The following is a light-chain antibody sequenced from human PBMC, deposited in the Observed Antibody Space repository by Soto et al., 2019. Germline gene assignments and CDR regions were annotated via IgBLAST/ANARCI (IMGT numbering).Light chain of an antibody. J-gene: IGLJ3*02. CDR2: EDN. CDR1: SGNIASSY. V-gene: IGLV6-57*04. Sequence: NFMLTQPHSVSESPGKTVTISCSRSSGNIASSYVQWYQQRPGSPPTTVIYEDNQRPSGVPDRFSGSIDRASNSASLTISGLKTEDEADYYCQSYDSSNPWVFGGGTKLTVL. CDR3: QSYDSSNPWV.